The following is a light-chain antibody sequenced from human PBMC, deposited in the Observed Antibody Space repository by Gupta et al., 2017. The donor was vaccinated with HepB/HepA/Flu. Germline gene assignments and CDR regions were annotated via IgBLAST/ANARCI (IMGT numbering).Light chain of an antibody. CDR1: QSVSSY. CDR3: QQLSNWPSCS. J-gene: IGKJ2*04. V-gene: IGKV3-11*01. Sequence: EIVLTQSPATLSLSPGERATLSCRASQSVSSYLAWYQQKPGQAPRLLIYDASNRATGIPARFSGSGYGIDFTLTISSREPEEFAVYYSQQLSNWPSCSFGQGTKLEIK. CDR2: DAS.